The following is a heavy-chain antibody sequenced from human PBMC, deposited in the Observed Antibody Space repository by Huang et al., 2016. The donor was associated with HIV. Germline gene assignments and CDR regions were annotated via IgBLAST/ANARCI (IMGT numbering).Heavy chain of an antibody. D-gene: IGHD5-18*01. Sequence: EVQLVETGGGLMRPGGSLRLSCAASGFTVSSNDMSWVRQAPGKGLGVVSVIYRDGSTYYADSVKGRFTISRDNSKNTLHLQMNSLRAEDTAVYYCAGDWGRGYSYGYFTIWGQGTLVTVS. CDR2: IYRDGST. V-gene: IGHV3-53*02. J-gene: IGHJ4*02. CDR1: GFTVSSND. CDR3: AGDWGRGYSYGYFTI.